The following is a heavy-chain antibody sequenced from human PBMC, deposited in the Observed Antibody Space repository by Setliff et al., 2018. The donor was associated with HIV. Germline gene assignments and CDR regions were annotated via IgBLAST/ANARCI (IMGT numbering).Heavy chain of an antibody. D-gene: IGHD3-10*01. CDR3: AQAYGSGSYYGYYYYYYYMDV. V-gene: IGHV4-34*01. J-gene: IGHJ6*03. CDR2: ISHSGST. CDR1: DGSFSDYY. Sequence: SETLSLTCAVSDGSFSDYYWVWIRQSPGKGLEWIGEISHSGSTYYNPSLKSRVTISVDTSKNQFSLKLSSVTAADTAVDYCAQAYGSGSYYGYYYYYYYMDVWGKGTTVTVSS.